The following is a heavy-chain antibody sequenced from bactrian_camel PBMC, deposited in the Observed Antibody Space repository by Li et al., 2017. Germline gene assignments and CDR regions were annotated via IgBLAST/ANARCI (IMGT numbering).Heavy chain of an antibody. CDR3: AADRCGSGQYCSRRKPFDY. J-gene: IGHJ6*01. CDR1: RYTCGMYC. V-gene: IGHV3S53*01. CDR2: INADGRR. Sequence: HVQLVESGGGSVQTGGSLKLSCAASRYTCGMYCMGWFRQAPGKEREGVASINADGRRDYADSVKGRFTISFDNAKNTLYLQMNSLKPEDSAMYYCAADRCGSGQYCSRRKPFDYWGQGTQVTVS. D-gene: IGHD3*01.